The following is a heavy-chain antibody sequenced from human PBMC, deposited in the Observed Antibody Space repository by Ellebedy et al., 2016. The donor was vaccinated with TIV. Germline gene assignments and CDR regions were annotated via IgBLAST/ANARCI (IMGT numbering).Heavy chain of an antibody. J-gene: IGHJ4*02. D-gene: IGHD5-18*01. V-gene: IGHV3-23*01. CDR2: IVGSGS. CDR1: GFTFSPYA. Sequence: GESLKISCAASGFTFSPYAMSWVRQAPGKGLEWVSGIVGSGSQKYADSVKGRFTISRDNSKRTVDLQMNSLRAEDTAVYFCAKDRTSGDGYWVFDFWGQGTVVTVST. CDR3: AKDRTSGDGYWVFDF.